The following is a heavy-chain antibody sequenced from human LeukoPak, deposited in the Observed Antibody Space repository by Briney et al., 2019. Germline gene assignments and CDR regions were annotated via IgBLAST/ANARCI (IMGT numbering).Heavy chain of an antibody. D-gene: IGHD3-10*01. J-gene: IGHJ5*02. Sequence: ASVKVSCKASGYTFTGYYMHWVRQAPGQGLEWMGWINPNSGGTNYAQKFQGRVTMTRDTSISTAYMELSGLRSDDTAVYYCARDGSGSYGGHWFDPWGQGTLVTVSS. CDR2: INPNSGGT. CDR3: ARDGSGSYGGHWFDP. CDR1: GYTFTGYY. V-gene: IGHV1-2*02.